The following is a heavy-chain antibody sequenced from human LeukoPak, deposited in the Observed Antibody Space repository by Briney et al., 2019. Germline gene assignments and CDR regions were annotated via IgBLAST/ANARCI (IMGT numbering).Heavy chain of an antibody. CDR3: ARQYSGYDYDAFDI. CDR2: ISYSGSI. Sequence: PSETLTLKCTVSGGSISSYYWSWIRQPPGKGLEWIGYISYSGSINYNPSLKSRVTISADTSKNQFSLNPSSVTAADTAVYYCARQYSGYDYDAFDIWGQVIMVTVSS. CDR1: GGSISSYY. D-gene: IGHD5-12*01. J-gene: IGHJ3*02. V-gene: IGHV4-59*01.